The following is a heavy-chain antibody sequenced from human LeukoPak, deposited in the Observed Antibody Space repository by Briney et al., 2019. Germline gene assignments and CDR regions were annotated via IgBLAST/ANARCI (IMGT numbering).Heavy chain of an antibody. D-gene: IGHD6-19*01. V-gene: IGHV4-4*07. CDR1: GGSISANY. CDR2: IYSSGST. J-gene: IGHJ4*02. CDR3: ARVPVAGTAYFDY. Sequence: SETLSLTCTVSGGSISANYWIWMRQSAGKGLEYIGRIYSSGSTNYNPSLKSRVTMSVDTSKNQFSLKLSSVTAADTAVYYCARVPVAGTAYFDYWGQGTLVTVSS.